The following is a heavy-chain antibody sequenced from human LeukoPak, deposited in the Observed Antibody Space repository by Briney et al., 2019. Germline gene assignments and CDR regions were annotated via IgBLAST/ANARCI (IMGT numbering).Heavy chain of an antibody. CDR3: ARDHPNDY. Sequence: PGGSLRHSCGPSGFNFSSYSMNWVRQAPGKGLEWVSYIISSSNSAKYYADSVKGRFTVSRDNAKNSLYLQMNSLRAEDTAVYYCARDHPNDYWSQGTLVTV. J-gene: IGHJ4*02. CDR1: GFNFSSYS. V-gene: IGHV3-48*01. CDR2: IISSSNSAK.